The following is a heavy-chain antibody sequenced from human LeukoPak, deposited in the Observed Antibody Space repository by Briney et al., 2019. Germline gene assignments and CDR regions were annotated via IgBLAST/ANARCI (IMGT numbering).Heavy chain of an antibody. CDR1: GFTFSSHW. Sequence: GGSLRLPCAASGFTFSSHWMHWVRQDPGKGLVWVSRLNPDGGGTTYADSVKGRFTISRDNAKSTLYLQMNSLQAEDTALYYCARGRFRDGYNPDYWGQGTLVTVSS. CDR2: LNPDGGGT. D-gene: IGHD5-24*01. V-gene: IGHV3-74*03. J-gene: IGHJ4*02. CDR3: ARGRFRDGYNPDY.